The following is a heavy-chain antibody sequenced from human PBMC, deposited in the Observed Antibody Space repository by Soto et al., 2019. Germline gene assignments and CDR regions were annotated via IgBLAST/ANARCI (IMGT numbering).Heavy chain of an antibody. CDR3: VRDYASDSGVHLDF. Sequence: QVQLVQSGTEVKKPGASVKVSCKASGYSFTHYVIHWVRQAPGQRLEWMGWIGAGDGKTYYSQNFQGRVTITKDTSASKDYMELSSLISEDTAVYYCVRDYASDSGVHLDFWGQGTLVTVSS. J-gene: IGHJ4*02. V-gene: IGHV1-3*01. CDR2: IGAGDGKT. D-gene: IGHD3-22*01. CDR1: GYSFTHYV.